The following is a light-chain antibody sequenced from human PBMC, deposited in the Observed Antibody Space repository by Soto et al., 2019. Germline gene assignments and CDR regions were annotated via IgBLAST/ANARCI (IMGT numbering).Light chain of an antibody. CDR2: DAS. Sequence: VLLTQAPVTLSLSPGERATLSCRASQSFRGLLAWYQQKPGQAPRLLIYDASNRATGIPARFSGSGSGTDFTLTISSLEPEDFATYYCQQSYSTPITFGQGTRLAIK. J-gene: IGKJ5*01. CDR3: QQSYSTPIT. V-gene: IGKV3-11*01. CDR1: QSFRGL.